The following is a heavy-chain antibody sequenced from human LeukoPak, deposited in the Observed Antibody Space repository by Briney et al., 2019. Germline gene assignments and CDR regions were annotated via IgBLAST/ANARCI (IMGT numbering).Heavy chain of an antibody. D-gene: IGHD3-10*01. Sequence: PGGSLRLSCAASGFTFSSYAMHWVRQAPGKGPEWVAVISYDGSNKYYADSVKGRFTISRDNSKNTLYLQMNSLRAEDTAVYYCANPSGYWGQGTLVTVSS. J-gene: IGHJ4*02. CDR3: ANPSGY. V-gene: IGHV3-30-3*01. CDR2: ISYDGSNK. CDR1: GFTFSSYA.